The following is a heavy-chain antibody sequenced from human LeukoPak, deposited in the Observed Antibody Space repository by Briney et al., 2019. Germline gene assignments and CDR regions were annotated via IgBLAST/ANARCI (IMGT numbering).Heavy chain of an antibody. CDR3: AKGGGSRNFDY. CDR2: ISDSGSST. D-gene: IGHD1-26*01. J-gene: IGHJ4*02. CDR1: GFTFSNYA. V-gene: IGHV3-23*01. Sequence: PGGSLRLSCAASGFTFSNYAMSWVRQAPGKGLEWVSLISDSGSSTYYADSVEGRFTISRDNSKNTLYLQMNSLRAEDTAVYYCAKGGGSRNFDYWGQGTLVTVSS.